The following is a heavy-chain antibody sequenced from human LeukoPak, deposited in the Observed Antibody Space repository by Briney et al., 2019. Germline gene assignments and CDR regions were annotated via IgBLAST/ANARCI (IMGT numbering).Heavy chain of an antibody. Sequence: GGSLRLSCAASGFTFSSYWMRWVRQAPGKGLEWVAVISYDGSNKYYADSVKGRFTISRDNSKNTLYLQMNSLRAEDTAVYYCARGLLLSQYYYYGMDVWGQGTTVTVSS. CDR1: GFTFSSYW. CDR3: ARGLLLSQYYYYGMDV. J-gene: IGHJ6*02. D-gene: IGHD2-21*02. CDR2: ISYDGSNK. V-gene: IGHV3-30-3*01.